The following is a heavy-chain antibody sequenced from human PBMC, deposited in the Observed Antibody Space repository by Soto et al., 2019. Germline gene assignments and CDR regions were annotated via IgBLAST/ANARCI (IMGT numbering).Heavy chain of an antibody. Sequence: EVQLVESGGGLVKPGGSLRLSCAASGFTFSNAWMNWVRQAPGKGLEWVGRIKSKTDGGTTDYAAPVKGRFTISRDDYKNTMYLQMNSLQNEDKAVYYCTTSSSGGYYYYYYGMDVWGQGTTVTVSS. J-gene: IGHJ6*02. CDR3: TTSSSGGYYYYYYGMDV. CDR1: GFTFSNAW. CDR2: IKSKTDGGTT. V-gene: IGHV3-15*07. D-gene: IGHD2-15*01.